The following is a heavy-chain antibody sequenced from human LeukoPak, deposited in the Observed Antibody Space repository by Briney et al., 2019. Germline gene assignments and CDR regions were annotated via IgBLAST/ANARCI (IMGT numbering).Heavy chain of an antibody. Sequence: ASVKVSCKASGGTFSSYAISWVRQAPGQGLEWMGGIIPILGIANYAQKFQGRVTITADKSTSTAYMELSSLRSEDTAVYYCAGPGNSVSSNYGMDVWGQGTTVTVSS. D-gene: IGHD4-23*01. CDR2: IIPILGIA. CDR3: AGPGNSVSSNYGMDV. J-gene: IGHJ6*02. V-gene: IGHV1-69*04. CDR1: GGTFSSYA.